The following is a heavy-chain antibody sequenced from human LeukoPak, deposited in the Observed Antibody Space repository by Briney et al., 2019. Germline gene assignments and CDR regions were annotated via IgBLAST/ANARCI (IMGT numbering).Heavy chain of an antibody. CDR2: ISSSSSYI. Sequence: GGSLRLSCAASGFTFSSYSMNWVRQAPGKGLEWVSSISSSSSYIYYADSVKGRFTISRDNAKNSLYLQMNSLRAEDTAVYYCARDHVDTAMVYNWFDPWGQGTLVTVSS. CDR3: ARDHVDTAMVYNWFDP. V-gene: IGHV3-21*01. D-gene: IGHD5-18*01. J-gene: IGHJ5*02. CDR1: GFTFSSYS.